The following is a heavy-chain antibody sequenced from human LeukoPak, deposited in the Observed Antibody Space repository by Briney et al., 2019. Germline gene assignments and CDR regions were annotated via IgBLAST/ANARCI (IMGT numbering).Heavy chain of an antibody. D-gene: IGHD3-10*01. Sequence: PGGSLRLSCAASGFTFDDFAMHWVRQAPGKGLEWVSVIYSGGSTYYADSVKGRFTISRDNSKNTLYLQMNSLRAEDTAVYYCARVSYGSGSPNFDYWGQGTLVTVSS. V-gene: IGHV3-66*01. CDR1: GFTFDDFA. J-gene: IGHJ4*02. CDR3: ARVSYGSGSPNFDY. CDR2: IYSGGST.